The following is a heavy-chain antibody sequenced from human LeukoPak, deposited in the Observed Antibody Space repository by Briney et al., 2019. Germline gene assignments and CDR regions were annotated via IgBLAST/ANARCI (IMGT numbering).Heavy chain of an antibody. D-gene: IGHD3-3*01. Sequence: GGSLRLSCAASGFTFGSYEMNWVRQAPGKGLEWVSYISSSGNTIYYADSVKGRFTISRDSAKNSLYLQMNSLRAEDTAVYYCAREVSLRSGNYYGMDVWGQGTTVTVSS. CDR1: GFTFGSYE. J-gene: IGHJ6*02. CDR2: ISSSGNTI. CDR3: AREVSLRSGNYYGMDV. V-gene: IGHV3-48*03.